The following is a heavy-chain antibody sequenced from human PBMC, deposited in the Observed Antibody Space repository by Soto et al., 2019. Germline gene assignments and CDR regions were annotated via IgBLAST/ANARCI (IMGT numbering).Heavy chain of an antibody. J-gene: IGHJ6*02. CDR2: IWYDGRSK. V-gene: IGHV3-33*01. CDR1: GFTFSNYG. CDR3: GRVDRYYGMDV. Sequence: QVQLVESGGGVVQPGRSLRLSCAASGFTFSNYGLHWARQAPGKGLEWVADIWYDGRSKNYVDSVKGRFTISRDNSKNTLYLEMNSLRAEDSAVYYCGRVDRYYGMDVWGQGTTVTVSS.